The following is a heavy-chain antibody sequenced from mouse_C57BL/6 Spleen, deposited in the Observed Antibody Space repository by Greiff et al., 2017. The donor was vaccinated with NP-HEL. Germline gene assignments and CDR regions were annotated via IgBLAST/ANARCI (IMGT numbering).Heavy chain of an antibody. CDR3: ARWLLPYAMDY. Sequence: QVQLQQSGAELVKPGASVKISCKASGYAFSSYWMNWVKQRPGKGLEWIGQIYPGAGDTNYNGKFKGKATLTADKSSSTAYMQLSSLTSEDSAVYFCARWLLPYAMDYWGQGTSVTVSS. CDR2: IYPGAGDT. D-gene: IGHD2-3*01. J-gene: IGHJ4*01. CDR1: GYAFSSYW. V-gene: IGHV1-80*01.